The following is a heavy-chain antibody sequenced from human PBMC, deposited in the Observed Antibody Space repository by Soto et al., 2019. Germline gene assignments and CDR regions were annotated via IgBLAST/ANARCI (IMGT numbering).Heavy chain of an antibody. CDR3: ARNGRYDFWSGYSGPTSY. V-gene: IGHV1-69*13. D-gene: IGHD3-3*01. CDR1: GGTFSSYA. Sequence: ASVKVSCKASGGTFSSYAISWVRQAPGQGLEWMGGIIPIFGTANYAQKFQGRVTITADESTSTAYMELSSLRSEDTAVYYCARNGRYDFWSGYSGPTSYWGQGTLVTVSS. J-gene: IGHJ4*02. CDR2: IIPIFGTA.